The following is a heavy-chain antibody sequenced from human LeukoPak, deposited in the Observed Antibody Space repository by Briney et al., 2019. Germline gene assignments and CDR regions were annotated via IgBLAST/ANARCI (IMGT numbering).Heavy chain of an antibody. CDR3: ARDGVGGVAY. D-gene: IGHD2-8*02. V-gene: IGHV4-4*07. Sequence: SETLSLTCTVSGGSISSYYWTWMRQPAGKGLEWIGRICTSGSTNYNPSLKSRVTISVDTSKNQFSLKLSSVTAADTAVYYCARDGVGGVAYWGLGTLVTVSS. J-gene: IGHJ4*02. CDR1: GGSISSYY. CDR2: ICTSGST.